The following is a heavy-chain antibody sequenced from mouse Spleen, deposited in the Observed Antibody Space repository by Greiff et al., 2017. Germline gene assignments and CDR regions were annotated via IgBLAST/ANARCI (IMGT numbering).Heavy chain of an antibody. V-gene: IGHV14-2*01. CDR3: ALYDYEFLMDY. CDR2: IDPEDGET. D-gene: IGHD2-4*01. Sequence: DVKLQESGAELVKPGASVKLSCTASGFNIKDYYMHWVKQRTEQGLEWIGRIDPEDGETKYAPKFQGKATITADTSSNTAYLQLSSLTSEDTAVYYCALYDYEFLMDYWGQGTSVTVSS. J-gene: IGHJ4*01. CDR1: GFNIKDYY.